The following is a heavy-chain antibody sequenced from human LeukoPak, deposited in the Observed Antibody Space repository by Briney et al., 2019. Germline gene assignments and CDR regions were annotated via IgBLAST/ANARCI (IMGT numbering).Heavy chain of an antibody. D-gene: IGHD4-23*01. Sequence: SSETLSLTCSVSGDSIISYYWSWIRQPPGKGLEWIGHVYDSGSTYYNPSLESRVSISVDTSKNQFSLKLSSVTAADTAVYYCARRYGGNSNDLYFDLWGRGTLVTVSS. CDR3: ARRYGGNSNDLYFDL. J-gene: IGHJ2*01. V-gene: IGHV4-59*01. CDR2: VYDSGST. CDR1: GDSIISYY.